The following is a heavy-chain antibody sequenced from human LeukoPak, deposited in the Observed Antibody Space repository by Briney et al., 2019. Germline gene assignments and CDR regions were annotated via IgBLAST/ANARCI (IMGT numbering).Heavy chain of an antibody. J-gene: IGHJ5*02. D-gene: IGHD1-26*01. V-gene: IGHV1-8*02. CDR3: ARVTSGAGYNWFDA. CDR2: MNPKSGYT. Sequence: ASVKVSCKASGYTFTSRDINWVRQATGQGLEWMGCMNPKSGYTAYGQRFHGRVTMTRNTSTNTAYMELSSLRSEDTAVYYCARVTSGAGYNWFDAWGPGTLVTVSS. CDR1: GYTFTSRD.